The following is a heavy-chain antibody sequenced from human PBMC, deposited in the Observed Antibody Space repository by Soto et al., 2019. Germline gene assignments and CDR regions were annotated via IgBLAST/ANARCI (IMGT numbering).Heavy chain of an antibody. V-gene: IGHV3-30*04. J-gene: IGHJ4*02. Sequence: GGSLRLSCAPSGFTLGAHVIHWAPQAPGNGLEWVAAILYDGSNKYCADSVKGRFTISRDKSKDTVYLQMDSLRDEDTAIYYCTSLPGTGPNYWGQGTLVTVSS. CDR1: GFTLGAHV. CDR2: ILYDGSNK. D-gene: IGHD1-26*01. CDR3: TSLPGTGPNY.